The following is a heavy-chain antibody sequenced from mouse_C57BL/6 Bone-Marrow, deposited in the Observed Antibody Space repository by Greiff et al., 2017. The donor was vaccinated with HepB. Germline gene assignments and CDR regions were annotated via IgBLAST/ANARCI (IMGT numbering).Heavy chain of an antibody. CDR3: TRSAYYSNYFGY. D-gene: IGHD2-5*01. Sequence: VQLQQSGTVLARPGASVKMSCKTSGYTFTSYWMHWVKQRPGQGLEWIGAIYPGNSDTSYNQKFKGKAKLTAVTSASTAYMELSSLTNEDSAVYYCTRSAYYSNYFGYWGQGTTLTVSS. CDR1: GYTFTSYW. CDR2: IYPGNSDT. J-gene: IGHJ2*01. V-gene: IGHV1-5*01.